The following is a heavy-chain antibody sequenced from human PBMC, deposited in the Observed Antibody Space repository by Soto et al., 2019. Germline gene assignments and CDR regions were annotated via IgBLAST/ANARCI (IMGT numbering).Heavy chain of an antibody. CDR1: GYSFTSYW. Sequence: GASLKISCKGSGYSFTSYWIGWVRQMPGKGLEWMGIIYPGDSDTRYGPSFQGQVTISADKSISTAYLQWSSLKASDTAMYYCARVYIAAAGRPYGNYYYYYGMDVWGQGTTVTVSS. J-gene: IGHJ6*02. CDR2: IYPGDSDT. D-gene: IGHD6-13*01. V-gene: IGHV5-51*01. CDR3: ARVYIAAAGRPYGNYYYYYGMDV.